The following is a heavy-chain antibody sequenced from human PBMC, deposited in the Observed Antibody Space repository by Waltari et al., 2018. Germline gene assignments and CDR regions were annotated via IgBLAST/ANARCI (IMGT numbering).Heavy chain of an antibody. CDR3: ARHSPYYDILTGYYPTPFDY. D-gene: IGHD3-9*01. V-gene: IGHV4-39*01. CDR2: IYYRGST. Sequence: WIWSIYYRGSTYYNPSLKSRVTISVDTSKNQFSLKLSSVTAADTAVYYCARHSPYYDILTGYYPTPFDYWGQGTLVTVSS. J-gene: IGHJ4*02.